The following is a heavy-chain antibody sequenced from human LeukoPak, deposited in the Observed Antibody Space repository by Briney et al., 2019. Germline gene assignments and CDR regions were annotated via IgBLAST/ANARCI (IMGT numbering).Heavy chain of an antibody. J-gene: IGHJ4*02. Sequence: SETLSLTCTVSGGSISSSSYYWGWIRQPPGKGLEWIGGIYYSGSTYYNPSLKSRVTISVDTSKNQFSLDLRSETAADTAVYYCARDAAAGYSLACWGQGTLVTVSS. V-gene: IGHV4-39*07. CDR3: ARDAAAGYSLAC. D-gene: IGHD6-13*01. CDR1: GGSISSSSYY. CDR2: IYYSGST.